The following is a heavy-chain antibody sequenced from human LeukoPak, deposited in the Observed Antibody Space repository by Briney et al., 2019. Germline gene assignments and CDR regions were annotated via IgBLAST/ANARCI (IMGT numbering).Heavy chain of an antibody. D-gene: IGHD1-14*01. Sequence: ASVKVSCKASGYTFTGYYMHWVRQAPGQGLEWMGWINPNSGGTNYAQKFQGRVTMTRDTSISTAYMELSRLRSDDTAVYYSARVSIRPERALEDYWGQGTLVTVSS. V-gene: IGHV1-2*02. CDR2: INPNSGGT. CDR3: ARVSIRPERALEDY. CDR1: GYTFTGYY. J-gene: IGHJ4*02.